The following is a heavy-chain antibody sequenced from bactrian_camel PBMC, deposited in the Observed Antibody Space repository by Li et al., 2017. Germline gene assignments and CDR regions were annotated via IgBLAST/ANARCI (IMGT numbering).Heavy chain of an antibody. CDR1: GYTYNRNC. Sequence: VQLVESGGGSVQAGGSLRLSCAASGYTYNRNCMAWFRQAPGKEREGVATIVGTKITSYADSVKGRFNISRDDAKKTLYLHMNNLKPEDTAMYYCVADSCSYRSDGYCYSSEGTLANKYRGQGTQVTVS. V-gene: IGHV3S53*01. CDR3: VADSCSYRSDGYCYSSEGTLANKY. D-gene: IGHD2*01. CDR2: IVGTKIT. J-gene: IGHJ4*01.